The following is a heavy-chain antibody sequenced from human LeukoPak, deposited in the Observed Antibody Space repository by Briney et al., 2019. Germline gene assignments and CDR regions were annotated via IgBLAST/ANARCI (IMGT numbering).Heavy chain of an antibody. CDR3: ASQVAGSSSQN. D-gene: IGHD6-6*01. V-gene: IGHV4-59*01. J-gene: IGHJ4*02. CDR1: GGSLSDYY. CDR2: IYNSGGT. Sequence: SETLSLTCTVSGGSLSDYYWSWIRKPPGKGPEWIGYIYNSGGTNYNPSLRSRVTISIDTSKNQFSLRVNSVTAADTAVYYCASQVAGSSSQNWGQGTQVTVSS.